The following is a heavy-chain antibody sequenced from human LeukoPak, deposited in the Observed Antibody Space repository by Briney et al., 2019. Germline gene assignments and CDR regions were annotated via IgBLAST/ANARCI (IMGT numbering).Heavy chain of an antibody. D-gene: IGHD1-26*01. V-gene: IGHV1-2*04. J-gene: IGHJ4*02. CDR1: GYTFTGYY. CDR3: ARGFMRELPNFDY. CDR2: INPNSGGT. Sequence: ASVKVSCKASGYTFTGYYMHWVRQAPGQGLEWMGWINPNSGGTNYAQKFQGWVTMTRDTSISTAYMELSRLRSDDTAVYYCARGFMRELPNFDYWGQGTLVTVSS.